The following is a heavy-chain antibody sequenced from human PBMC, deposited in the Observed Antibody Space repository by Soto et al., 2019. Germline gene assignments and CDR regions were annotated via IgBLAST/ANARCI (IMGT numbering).Heavy chain of an antibody. CDR3: TSLENWNDRRPI. D-gene: IGHD1-1*01. CDR2: IRSKANSYAT. Sequence: GSLRLSCEASRFTFSGSAIHWVLQTSWKGLEWVGRIRSKANSYATAYAASVKGRFTISRDDSKNTAYLQMNSLKTEDTAVYYCTSLENWNDRRPIWGQGTMVTVSS. V-gene: IGHV3-73*01. J-gene: IGHJ3*02. CDR1: RFTFSGSA.